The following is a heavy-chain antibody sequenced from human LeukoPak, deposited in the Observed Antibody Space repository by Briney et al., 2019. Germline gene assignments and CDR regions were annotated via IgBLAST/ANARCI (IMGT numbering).Heavy chain of an antibody. CDR1: GYTFTGYY. CDR2: ISAYNGNT. V-gene: IGHV1-18*04. CDR3: ARARYSSSSGVDY. D-gene: IGHD6-6*01. J-gene: IGHJ4*02. Sequence: ASVKVSCRASGYTFTGYYMHWVRQAPGQGLEWMGWISAYNGNTNYAQKLQGRVTMTTDTSTSTAYMELRSLRSDDTAVYYCARARYSSSSGVDYWGQGTLVTVSS.